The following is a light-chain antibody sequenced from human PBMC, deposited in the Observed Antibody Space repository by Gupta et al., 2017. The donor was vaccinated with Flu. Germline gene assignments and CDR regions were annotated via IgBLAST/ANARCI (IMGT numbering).Light chain of an antibody. Sequence: ATLSLSPGERATLSCRASQSVSTSLAWYQQKHGQAPRLLIYDASSRASGIPARFSGSGSGTDFTLTISSLEPDDFAVYFCQQRTNRPPVTFGGGTKVEMK. CDR2: DAS. CDR1: QSVSTS. CDR3: QQRTNRPPVT. V-gene: IGKV3-11*01. J-gene: IGKJ4*01.